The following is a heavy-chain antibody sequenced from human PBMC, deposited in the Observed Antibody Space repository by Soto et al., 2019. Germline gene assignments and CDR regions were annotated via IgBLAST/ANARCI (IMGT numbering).Heavy chain of an antibody. CDR2: IYYSGST. Sequence: QVQLQESGPGLVKPSETLSLTCTVSGGSISSYYWSWIRQPPGKGLEWIGYIYYSGSTNYNPSLKSRVTISVDTSKNQSSLKLSSVTAADTAVYYCARRGSNCSGGSCYSNWYFDLWGRGTLVTVSS. D-gene: IGHD2-15*01. V-gene: IGHV4-59*08. CDR1: GGSISSYY. J-gene: IGHJ2*01. CDR3: ARRGSNCSGGSCYSNWYFDL.